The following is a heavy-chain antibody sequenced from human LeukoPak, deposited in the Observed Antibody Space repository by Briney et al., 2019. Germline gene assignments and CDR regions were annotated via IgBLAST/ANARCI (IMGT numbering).Heavy chain of an antibody. J-gene: IGHJ6*04. CDR3: ASSYYYGSGSYYYYGMDV. CDR1: GYTFTSYG. D-gene: IGHD3-10*01. Sequence: ASVKVSCKASGYTFTSYGISWVRQAPGQGLEWMGWISAYNGNTNYAQKLQGRVTMTTDTPTSTAYMELRSLRSDDTAVYYCASSYYYGSGSYYYYGMDVWGKGTTVTVSS. CDR2: ISAYNGNT. V-gene: IGHV1-18*04.